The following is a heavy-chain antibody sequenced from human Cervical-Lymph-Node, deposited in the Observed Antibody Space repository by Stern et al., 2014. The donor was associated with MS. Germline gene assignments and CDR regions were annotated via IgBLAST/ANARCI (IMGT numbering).Heavy chain of an antibody. Sequence: VQLVESGGGLAQPGGSLRLSCAASGVTFSDYWINWVRQAPGKGLEWLANKKDDGREKYYLDSVKGRFIISRDNAKHALYLQMSSLTAEDSAVYFCVAGRGGLPDYWGQGTLVTVSS. D-gene: IGHD3-10*01. CDR2: KKDDGREK. CDR3: VAGRGGLPDY. V-gene: IGHV3-7*01. CDR1: GVTFSDYW. J-gene: IGHJ4*02.